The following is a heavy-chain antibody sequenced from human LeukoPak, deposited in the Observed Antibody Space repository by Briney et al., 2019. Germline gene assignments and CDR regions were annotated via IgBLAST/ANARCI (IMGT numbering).Heavy chain of an antibody. V-gene: IGHV4-59*06. D-gene: IGHD2-2*02. CDR2: IYYSGST. Sequence: SETLSLTCTVSGGSISSYYWSWIRQPAGKGLEWIGYIYYSGSTYYNPSLKSRVTISVDTSKNQFSLKLSSVTAADTAVYYCARDLVVVVPAAIQGGVYWYFDLWGRGTLVTVSS. CDR1: GGSISSYY. CDR3: ARDLVVVVPAAIQGGVYWYFDL. J-gene: IGHJ2*01.